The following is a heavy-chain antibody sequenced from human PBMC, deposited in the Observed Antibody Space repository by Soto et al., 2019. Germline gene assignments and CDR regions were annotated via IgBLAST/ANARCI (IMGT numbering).Heavy chain of an antibody. D-gene: IGHD4-17*01. CDR2: MNPNSGNT. J-gene: IGHJ5*02. CDR3: ARGVKYGAYSRWFDP. Sequence: QVQLVQSGAEVKKPGASVKVSCKASGYTFTSYDINWVRQATGQGLEYLGWMNPNSGNTGYVQKFQGRVTMSRDTSISTAYMELSSLRSEETAVYFCARGVKYGAYSRWFDPWAQGALVTVSS. V-gene: IGHV1-8*01. CDR1: GYTFTSYD.